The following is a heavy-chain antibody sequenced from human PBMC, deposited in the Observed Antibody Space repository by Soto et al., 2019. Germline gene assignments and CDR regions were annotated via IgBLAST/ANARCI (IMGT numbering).Heavy chain of an antibody. CDR3: ARVVRGRTSQRYDY. Sequence: SETLSLTCAVYGRSFSGYYLSWIRQPPGKGLEWIGEINHSGSTNYNPSLKSRVTISVDTSKNQFSLKLSSVTAADTAVYYCARVVRGRTSQRYDYWGQGTLVTVSS. CDR2: INHSGST. D-gene: IGHD3-10*01. V-gene: IGHV4-34*01. CDR1: GRSFSGYY. J-gene: IGHJ4*02.